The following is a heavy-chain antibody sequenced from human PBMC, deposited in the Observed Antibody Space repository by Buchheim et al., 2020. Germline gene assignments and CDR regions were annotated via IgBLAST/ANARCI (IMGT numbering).Heavy chain of an antibody. D-gene: IGHD2-21*01. Sequence: EVQLLESGGGLVQPGGSPRLSCAASGFTFTTSPMSWVRQAPGKGLEWVASINEGGSDKFYLDSVKGRLTISRDNANKLLYLQMNSLRVEDTAVYYCGDPDGYWGQGT. V-gene: IGHV3-7*01. CDR1: GFTFTTSP. J-gene: IGHJ4*02. CDR3: GDPDGY. CDR2: INEGGSDK.